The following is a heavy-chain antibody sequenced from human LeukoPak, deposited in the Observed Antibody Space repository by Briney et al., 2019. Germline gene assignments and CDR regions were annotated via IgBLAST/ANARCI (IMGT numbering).Heavy chain of an antibody. CDR3: AKGHEDGYNLWHYYYYMDV. D-gene: IGHD5-24*01. CDR2: ISGSGGST. CDR1: GFTFSSYA. V-gene: IGHV3-23*01. Sequence: GGSLRLSCAASGFTFSSYAMSWVRQAPGKGLEWVSAISGSGGSTYYADSVKGRFTISRDNSKNTLYLQMNSLRAEDTAVYYCAKGHEDGYNLWHYYYYMDVWGKGTTVTVSS. J-gene: IGHJ6*03.